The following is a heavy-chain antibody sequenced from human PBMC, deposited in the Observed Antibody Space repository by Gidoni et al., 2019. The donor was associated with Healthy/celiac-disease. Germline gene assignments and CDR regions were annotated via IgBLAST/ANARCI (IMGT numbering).Heavy chain of an antibody. V-gene: IGHV1-69*04. CDR2: IIPILGIA. J-gene: IGHJ3*02. Sequence: QVQLVQSGAEVKKPGSSVKVSCQASGGTFSSYAISWVRQAPGQGLEWMGRIIPILGIANYAQKFQGRVTITADKSTSTAYMELSSLRSEDTAVYYCARWKYSGSYLYAFDIWGQGTMVTVSS. CDR3: ARWKYSGSYLYAFDI. D-gene: IGHD1-26*01. CDR1: GGTFSSYA.